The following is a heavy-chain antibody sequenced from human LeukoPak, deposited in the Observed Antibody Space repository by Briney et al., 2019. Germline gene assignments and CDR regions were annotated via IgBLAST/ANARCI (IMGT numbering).Heavy chain of an antibody. Sequence: VASVKVSCKASGGTLSSYALNWVRQAPGQGLEWIGRIIPIFAIVNYAQNFQGRVTITADKSTNTAYMELSSLRFEDTAFYYCARADSSGYSLDENFDFWGQGTLVTVSS. CDR3: ARADSSGYSLDENFDF. D-gene: IGHD3-22*01. V-gene: IGHV1-69*04. J-gene: IGHJ4*02. CDR2: IIPIFAIV. CDR1: GGTLSSYA.